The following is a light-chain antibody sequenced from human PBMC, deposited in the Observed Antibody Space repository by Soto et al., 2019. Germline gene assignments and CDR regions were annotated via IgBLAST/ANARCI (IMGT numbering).Light chain of an antibody. J-gene: IGKJ1*01. CDR3: QQYETFSGT. Sequence: DNQMTQSPSTLSASVGDRVTITCRASRSVDLWLAWYQQKPGEAPKLLIYDASALPRGVPSRFSGSGSGTKFTLTIASLQPDDFATYYCQQYETFSGTFGPGTTVDIK. CDR2: DAS. V-gene: IGKV1-5*01. CDR1: RSVDLW.